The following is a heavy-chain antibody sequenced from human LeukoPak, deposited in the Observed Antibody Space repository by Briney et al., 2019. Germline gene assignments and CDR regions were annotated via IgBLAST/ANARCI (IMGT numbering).Heavy chain of an antibody. D-gene: IGHD3-3*02. CDR2: IYHTGST. V-gene: IGHV4-39*07. CDR1: GASISSDSNY. CDR3: AREISISWFYS. J-gene: IGHJ5*01. Sequence: SETLSLTCTVSGASISSDSNYWAWVRQPPGKGLQWIGSIYHTGSTFYNPSLMSRVSISIDSSKNQFSLKLSSVTVADTALYYCAREISISWFYSWGQGTLVSVSS.